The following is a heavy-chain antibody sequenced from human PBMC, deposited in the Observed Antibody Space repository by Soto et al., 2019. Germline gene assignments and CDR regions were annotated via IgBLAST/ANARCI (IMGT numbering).Heavy chain of an antibody. CDR1: GGSIGRSSYF. CDR2: IFYSGTT. Sequence: KASETLSLTCTVSGGSIGRSSYFWGWVRQPPGKGLEWIGSIFYSGTTYYNPSLKSRVSISVDTSNNQFSLSLASVTAADTAVYYCARQFCINGVCPPNLLSRFFDSWGQGMLVTVSS. D-gene: IGHD2-8*01. J-gene: IGHJ4*02. V-gene: IGHV4-39*01. CDR3: ARQFCINGVCPPNLLSRFFDS.